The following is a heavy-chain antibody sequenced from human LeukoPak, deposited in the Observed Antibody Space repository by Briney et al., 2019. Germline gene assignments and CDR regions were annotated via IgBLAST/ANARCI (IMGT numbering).Heavy chain of an antibody. D-gene: IGHD6-13*01. CDR2: INPNSGGT. V-gene: IGHV1-2*02. J-gene: IGHJ4*02. Sequence: GASVKVSCKASGYTFTGYYMHWVRQAPGQGLEWMGWINPNSGGTNYAQKFQGRVTMNRDTSISTAYMELSRLRSDDTAVYHCARNPGSIAAAGEADYWGQGTLVTVSS. CDR1: GYTFTGYY. CDR3: ARNPGSIAAAGEADY.